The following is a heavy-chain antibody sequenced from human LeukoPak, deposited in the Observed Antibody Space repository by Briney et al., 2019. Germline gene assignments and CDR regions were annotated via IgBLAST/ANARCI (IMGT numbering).Heavy chain of an antibody. J-gene: IGHJ4*02. Sequence: GASVKVSCKASGFTFTSSAVQWVRQARGQRLEWIGWIVVGSGNTNYAQKFQERVTITRDMSTSTAYMELSSLRSDDTAVYYCAADDTSYNWNYPRMYYWGQGTLVTVSS. CDR1: GFTFTSSA. V-gene: IGHV1-58*01. D-gene: IGHD1-7*01. CDR2: IVVGSGNT. CDR3: AADDTSYNWNYPRMYY.